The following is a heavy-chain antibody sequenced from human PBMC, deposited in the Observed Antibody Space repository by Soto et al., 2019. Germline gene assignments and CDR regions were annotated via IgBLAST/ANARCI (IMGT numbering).Heavy chain of an antibody. D-gene: IGHD6-19*01. Sequence: GESLKISCEGSGYRFTSYWIGWVRQMPGKGLEWMGIIYPGDSDTRYSPSFQGQVTISADISTAYLQWSSLKASDTAMYYCARVMVVAGRYFDYWGQGTLVTVSS. V-gene: IGHV5-51*01. CDR2: IYPGDSDT. J-gene: IGHJ4*02. CDR3: ARVMVVAGRYFDY. CDR1: GYRFTSYW.